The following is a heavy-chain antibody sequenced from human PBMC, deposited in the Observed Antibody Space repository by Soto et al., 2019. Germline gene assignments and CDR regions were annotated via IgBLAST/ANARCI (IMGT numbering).Heavy chain of an antibody. CDR2: IYYSGSN. J-gene: IGHJ4*02. Sequence: SETLSLTCTVSGGSVSSGSYYWSWIRQPPGKGLEWIGYIYYSGSNNYNPSLKSRVTISVDTSKNQFSLKLSSVTAADTAVYFCARSVAVPGAHIDYWGQGTQVTVSS. CDR3: ARSVAVPGAHIDY. V-gene: IGHV4-61*01. D-gene: IGHD6-19*01. CDR1: GGSVSSGSYY.